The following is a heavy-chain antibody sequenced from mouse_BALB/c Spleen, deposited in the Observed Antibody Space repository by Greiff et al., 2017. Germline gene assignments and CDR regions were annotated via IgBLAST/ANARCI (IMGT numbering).Heavy chain of an antibody. Sequence: LKQSGASVKLSCKASGYTFTSYYMYWVKQRPGQGLEWIGEINPSNGGTNFNEKFKSKATLTVDKSSSTAYMQLSSLTSEDSAVYYCTRGHYYGAYWGQGTLVTVSA. CDR1: GYTFTSYY. D-gene: IGHD1-2*01. J-gene: IGHJ3*01. CDR3: TRGHYYGAY. CDR2: INPSNGGT. V-gene: IGHV1S16*01.